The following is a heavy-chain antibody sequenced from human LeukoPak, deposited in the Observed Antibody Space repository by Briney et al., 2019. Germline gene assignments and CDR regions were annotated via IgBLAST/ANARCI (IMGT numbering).Heavy chain of an antibody. CDR3: AKDFRYCSSTSCYSDP. D-gene: IGHD2-2*01. V-gene: IGHV3-23*01. CDR2: ISASGGST. Sequence: GGSLRLSCAASGFTFSSSAMSWVRQVPGKGLEWVSGISASGGSTYYADSVRGRFTISRDNSKNTLYLQMNSLRAEDTAVYYCAKDFRYCSSTSCYSDPWGQGTLVTVSS. CDR1: GFTFSSSA. J-gene: IGHJ5*02.